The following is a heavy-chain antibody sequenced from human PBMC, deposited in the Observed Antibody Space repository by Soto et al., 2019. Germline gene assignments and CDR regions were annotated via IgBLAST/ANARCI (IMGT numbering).Heavy chain of an antibody. J-gene: IGHJ6*02. CDR3: AGRIYGMDV. V-gene: IGHV1-69*02. CDR1: GGTFSSYT. CDR2: IIPILGIA. Sequence: ASVKVSCTASGGTFSSYTISRVRQAPGQGLEWMGRIIPILGIANYAQKVQSRVTITADKSTSTAYMELSSLRSQDTAVYYCAGRIYGMDVWGQGTTVTVSS.